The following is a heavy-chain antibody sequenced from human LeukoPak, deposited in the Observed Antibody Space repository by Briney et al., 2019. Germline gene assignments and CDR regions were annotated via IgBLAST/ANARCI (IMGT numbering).Heavy chain of an antibody. CDR3: AREGGIAVAPSYFDY. Sequence: PGRSLRLSCAASGFTFSSYAMSWVRQAPGKGLEWVSAISGSGGSTYYADSVKGRFTISRDNSKNTLYLQMNSLRAEDTAVYYCAREGGIAVAPSYFDYWGQGTLVTVSS. D-gene: IGHD6-19*01. CDR1: GFTFSSYA. J-gene: IGHJ4*02. V-gene: IGHV3-23*01. CDR2: ISGSGGST.